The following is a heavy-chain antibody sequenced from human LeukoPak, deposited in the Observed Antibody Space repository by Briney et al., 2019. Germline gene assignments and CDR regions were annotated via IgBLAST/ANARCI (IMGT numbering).Heavy chain of an antibody. J-gene: IGHJ6*02. V-gene: IGHV3-30-3*01. D-gene: IGHD4-17*01. CDR2: ISYDGSNK. CDR3: AREGSVYGDGMDV. CDR1: GFTFSSYA. Sequence: PGGSLRLSCAASGFTFSSYAMPWVRQAPGKGLEGVAVISYDGSNKYYADSVKGRFTISRDNSKNTLYLQMNSLRAEDTAVYYCAREGSVYGDGMDVWGQGTTVTVSS.